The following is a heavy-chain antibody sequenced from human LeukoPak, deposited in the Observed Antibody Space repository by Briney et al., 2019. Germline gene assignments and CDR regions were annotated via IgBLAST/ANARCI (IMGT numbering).Heavy chain of an antibody. CDR1: GYTFTGYY. CDR3: ATSGDSDAFDI. D-gene: IGHD4-17*01. Sequence: ASVKVSCKASGYTFTGYYMHWVRQAPGKGLEWMGGFDPEDGETIYAQKFQGRVTMTEDTSTDTAYMELSSLRSEDTAVYYCATSGDSDAFDIWGQGTMVTVSS. V-gene: IGHV1-24*01. J-gene: IGHJ3*02. CDR2: FDPEDGET.